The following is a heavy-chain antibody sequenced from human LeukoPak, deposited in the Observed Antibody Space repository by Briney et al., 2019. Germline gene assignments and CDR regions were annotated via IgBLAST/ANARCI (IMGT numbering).Heavy chain of an antibody. CDR2: INYSGST. CDR3: ARHGDLLSPFQT. J-gene: IGHJ5*02. CDR1: GGSISSTSYY. Sequence: PSETLSLTCTVSGGSISSTSYYWGWIRQPPGKGLELIGTINYSGSTYYNPSLKSRVTISVDTSKNQISLKLNSVTAADTAMYYCARHGDLLSPFQTWGQGTLVTVSS. V-gene: IGHV4-39*01. D-gene: IGHD2-21*02.